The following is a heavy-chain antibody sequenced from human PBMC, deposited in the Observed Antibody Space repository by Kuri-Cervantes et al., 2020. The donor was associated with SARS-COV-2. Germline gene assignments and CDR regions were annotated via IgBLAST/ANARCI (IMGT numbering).Heavy chain of an antibody. V-gene: IGHV3-30*02. CDR1: GFTFSSYG. J-gene: IGHJ4*02. CDR3: AGLYSSSWSYDY. D-gene: IGHD6-13*01. Sequence: GGSLRLSCAASGFTFSSYGMHWVRQAPGKGLEWVAFIRYDGSNKYYADSVKGRFTISRDNSKNTLYLQTNSLRAEDTAVYYCAGLYSSSWSYDYWGQGTLVTVSS. CDR2: IRYDGSNK.